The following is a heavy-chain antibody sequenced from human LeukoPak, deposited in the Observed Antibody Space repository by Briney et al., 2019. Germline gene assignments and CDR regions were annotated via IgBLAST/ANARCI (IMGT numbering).Heavy chain of an antibody. V-gene: IGHV3-74*03. D-gene: IGHD6-19*01. J-gene: IGHJ4*02. Sequence: GGSLRLSCAASGFTFSNYWMHWVRQAPGKGLVWVSRINSDGSFTTYADSVKGRFTISRDNAKNTLNLQMNSLRAEGTAVYYCARGFSSGWYLFGDFWGQGALVTVSS. CDR2: INSDGSFT. CDR3: ARGFSSGWYLFGDF. CDR1: GFTFSNYW.